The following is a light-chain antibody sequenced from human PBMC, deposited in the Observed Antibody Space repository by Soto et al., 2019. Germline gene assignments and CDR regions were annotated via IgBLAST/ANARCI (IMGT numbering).Light chain of an antibody. Sequence: EIVLTQSPTTLSVSPGERAALSCRASQSVSSNLAWYQQKPGHAPRLLIYDTSTRATGIPARFSGSGSGTEFTLTISSLQSEDFAVYYCQQCYNWPRTFGQGTKVEVK. CDR1: QSVSSN. CDR3: QQCYNWPRT. V-gene: IGKV3-15*01. J-gene: IGKJ1*01. CDR2: DTS.